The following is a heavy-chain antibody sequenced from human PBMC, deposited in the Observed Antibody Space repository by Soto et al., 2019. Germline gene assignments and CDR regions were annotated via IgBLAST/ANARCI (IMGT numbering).Heavy chain of an antibody. J-gene: IGHJ4*02. CDR1: GGSVSRGSYY. D-gene: IGHD5-18*01. CDR3: ARVFEEAMVDF. CDR2: MYYIWST. Sequence: ETLALACAVSGGSVSRGSYYWSWIRQPPGKGLEWIGYMYYIWSTNYNPSLKSRVTISLDTSKNQFSLKLTSVTAADTAVYYCARVFEEAMVDFWGQGILVTVYS. V-gene: IGHV4-61*01.